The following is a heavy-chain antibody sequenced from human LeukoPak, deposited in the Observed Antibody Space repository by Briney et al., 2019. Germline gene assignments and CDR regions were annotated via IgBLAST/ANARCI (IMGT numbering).Heavy chain of an antibody. Sequence: SETLSLTCAVFGGSFSGYYWSWIRQPPGKGLEWIGYIYYSGSTNYNPSLKSRVTISVDTSKNQFSLKLSSVTAADTAVYYCARGKTYYDISKDAFGIWGQGTMVTVSS. CDR2: IYYSGST. V-gene: IGHV4-59*01. D-gene: IGHD3-22*01. CDR1: GGSFSGYY. J-gene: IGHJ3*02. CDR3: ARGKTYYDISKDAFGI.